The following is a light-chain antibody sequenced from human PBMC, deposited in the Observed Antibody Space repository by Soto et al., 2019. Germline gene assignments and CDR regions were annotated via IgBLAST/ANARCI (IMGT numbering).Light chain of an antibody. V-gene: IGLV2-14*03. J-gene: IGLJ2*01. CDR3: SSYGATSTL. CDR1: SIDIGLYTF. CDR2: DVS. Sequence: QSVLTQPASVSGAPGQSITIPCTGNSIDIGLYTFVSWCQQHPGKAPKLLIYDVSYRPSGISDRFSGSKSGNTASLTISGLQPEDEADYYCSSYGATSTLFGGGTKVTVL.